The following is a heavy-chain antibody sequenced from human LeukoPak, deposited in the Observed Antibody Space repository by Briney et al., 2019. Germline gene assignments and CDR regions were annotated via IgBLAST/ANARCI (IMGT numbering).Heavy chain of an antibody. CDR2: ISSSGSNI. J-gene: IGHJ4*02. CDR3: ARDPVEISYDY. V-gene: IGHV3-48*04. D-gene: IGHD5-24*01. CDR1: GFTFSSYS. Sequence: GGSLRLSCAASGFTFSSYSMNWVRQAPGKGLEWVSYISSSGSNIYYADSVRGRFTISRDNAKNSLYLQMISLRAEDTAVYYCARDPVEISYDYWGQGTLVTVSS.